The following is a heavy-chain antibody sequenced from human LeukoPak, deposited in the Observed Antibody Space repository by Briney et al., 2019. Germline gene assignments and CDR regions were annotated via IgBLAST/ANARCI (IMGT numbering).Heavy chain of an antibody. CDR2: IYYSGST. J-gene: IGHJ4*02. D-gene: IGHD5-12*01. V-gene: IGHV4-59*08. CDR1: GGSFSSYY. CDR3: ARHYTEMATISFFDY. Sequence: SETLSLTCAVYGGSFSSYYWSWIRQPPGKGLEWIGYIYYSGSTNYNPSLKSRVTISVDTSKNQFSLKLSSVTAADTAVYYCARHYTEMATISFFDYWGQGTLVTVSS.